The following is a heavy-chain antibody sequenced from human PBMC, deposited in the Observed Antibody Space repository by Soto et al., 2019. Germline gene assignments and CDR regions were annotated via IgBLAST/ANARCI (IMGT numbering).Heavy chain of an antibody. D-gene: IGHD6-13*01. CDR3: ARHQGWPSIAAAGTGY. Sequence: PSETLSLTCTVSGGSISSSSYYWGWIRQPPGKGLEWIGSIYYSGSTYYNPSLKSRVTISVDTSKNQFSLKLSSVTAADTAVYYCARHQGWPSIAAAGTGYWGQGTLVTVSS. V-gene: IGHV4-39*01. J-gene: IGHJ4*02. CDR1: GGSISSSSYY. CDR2: IYYSGST.